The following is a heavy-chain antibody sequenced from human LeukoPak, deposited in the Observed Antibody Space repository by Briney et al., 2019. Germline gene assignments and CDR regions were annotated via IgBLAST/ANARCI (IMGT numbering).Heavy chain of an antibody. V-gene: IGHV1-69-2*01. CDR1: GYTFTDYY. J-gene: IGHJ4*02. CDR3: TKNGIPGHYYFDY. D-gene: IGHD1-26*01. CDR2: IDPEYGET. Sequence: GASVKVSCKASGYTFTDYYIHWVQQAPGKGLKWMGRIDPEYGETIYAEKFQGRVTITADTSTDTAYMELSSLRSEDTAVYYCTKNGIPGHYYFDYWGQGTLVTVSS.